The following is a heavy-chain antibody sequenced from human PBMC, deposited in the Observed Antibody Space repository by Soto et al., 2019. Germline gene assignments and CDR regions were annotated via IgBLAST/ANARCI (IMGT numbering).Heavy chain of an antibody. CDR1: GYNFAGYW. Sequence: PGESLKISCRGSGYNFAGYWIAWVRQMPGKGLELMGIIYPSDSDTRYRPSFQGQVTISADKSISSAYLQWSSLRASDTAMYYCARGGVSTRTFDYWGQGTPVTVSS. D-gene: IGHD3-3*01. CDR3: ARGGVSTRTFDY. CDR2: IYPSDSDT. J-gene: IGHJ4*02. V-gene: IGHV5-51*01.